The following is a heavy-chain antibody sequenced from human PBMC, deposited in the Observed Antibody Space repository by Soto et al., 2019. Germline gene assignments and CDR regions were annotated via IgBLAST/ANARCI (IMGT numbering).Heavy chain of an antibody. CDR2: MNPNTGNT. V-gene: IGHV1-8*01. Sequence: QVQLVQSGAEVKKPGASVRVSCQASGYTFISFDINWVRQATGQGLEWMGWMNPNTGNTGYEQKFQGRVTMTRNTSIGTAYMELSSLTSDDTAVYYCARRKERSGPYYLDSWGQGTLVTVSS. D-gene: IGHD6-25*01. CDR3: ARRKERSGPYYLDS. J-gene: IGHJ4*02. CDR1: GYTFISFD.